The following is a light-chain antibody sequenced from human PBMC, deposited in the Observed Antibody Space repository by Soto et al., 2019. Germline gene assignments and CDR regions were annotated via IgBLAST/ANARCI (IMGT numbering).Light chain of an antibody. V-gene: IGLV1-40*01. CDR1: TSNIGAGYD. Sequence: QAVVTQPPSVSGAPGQRVTISCTGRTSNIGAGYDVHWYQQLPGTAPKLLIYGNNNRPSGVPDRFSGSKSGTSASLAIAGLQAEDEAEYYCQSHDSSRSGHVVFGGGTKLTVL. CDR2: GNN. J-gene: IGLJ2*01. CDR3: QSHDSSRSGHVV.